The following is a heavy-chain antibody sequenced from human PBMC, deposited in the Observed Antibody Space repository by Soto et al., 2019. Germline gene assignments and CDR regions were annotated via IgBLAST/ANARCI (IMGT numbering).Heavy chain of an antibody. CDR1: GFSLTTGRMG. V-gene: IGHV2-26*01. J-gene: IGHJ4*02. CDR3: ARIAYYYDGGGHYFDY. D-gene: IGHD3-22*01. CDR2: IFSTDER. Sequence: QVTLKESGPVLVKPTETLTLTCTVSGFSLTTGRMGVGWIRQPPGKALEWLAHIFSTDERSYSTSLKNRLTISKDTSKSQVVLTMTNMDPVDKATYYCARIAYYYDGGGHYFDYWGQGALVTVSS.